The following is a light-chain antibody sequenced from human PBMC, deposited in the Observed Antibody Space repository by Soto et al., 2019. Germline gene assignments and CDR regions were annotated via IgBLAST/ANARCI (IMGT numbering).Light chain of an antibody. CDR1: SSDIGSNT. V-gene: IGLV1-44*01. CDR2: NNN. CDR3: AAWDGTLNGVL. Sequence: QSVLTQPPSASGTPGQRVTISCSGGSSDIGSNTVNWYQQVPGTAPKLLIYNNNQRPSGVPDRFSGSRSGTSASLAISGLQSEDEGDYYCAAWDGTLNGVLFGRGTQLTVL. J-gene: IGLJ2*01.